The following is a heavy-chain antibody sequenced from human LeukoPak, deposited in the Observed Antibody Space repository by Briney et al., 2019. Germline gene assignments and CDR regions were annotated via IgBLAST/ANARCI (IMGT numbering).Heavy chain of an antibody. Sequence: SVKVSCKASGGTFSSYAISWVRQAPGQGLEWMGGITPIFGTANYAQKFQGRVTITADESTSTAYMELSSLRSEDTAVYYCASGELWSGYPDYYYYMDVWGKGTTVTVSS. CDR1: GGTFSSYA. CDR3: ASGELWSGYPDYYYYMDV. CDR2: ITPIFGTA. V-gene: IGHV1-69*01. J-gene: IGHJ6*03. D-gene: IGHD3-3*01.